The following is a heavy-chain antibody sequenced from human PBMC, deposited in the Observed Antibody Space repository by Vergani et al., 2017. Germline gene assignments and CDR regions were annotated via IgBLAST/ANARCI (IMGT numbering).Heavy chain of an antibody. V-gene: IGHV5-51*01. Sequence: EVELGQSGPEMRKPGESLTISCKGSEYSCGNYWIGCVRQMPGKGLEWMGIIYPADSDTRDSPSFQGQVTISADKFISTAFLQWDSLKASDTALYYCARHTTYTDSWGQETLVTVSS. CDR1: EYSCGNYW. J-gene: IGHJ4*02. CDR2: IYPADSDT. D-gene: IGHD1-1*01. CDR3: ARHTTYTDS.